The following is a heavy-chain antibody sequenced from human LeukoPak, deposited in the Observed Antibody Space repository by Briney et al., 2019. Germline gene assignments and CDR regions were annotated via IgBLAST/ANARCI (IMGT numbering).Heavy chain of an antibody. CDR3: AKDRVAVAWGAYYYYYGMDV. V-gene: IGHV3-30*18. CDR1: GFTFSSYG. Sequence: GGSLRLSCAASGFTFSSYGMHWVRQAPGKGLEWVAVISYDGSNKYYADSVKGRFTISRDNSKNTLYLQMNSPRAEDTAVYYCAKDRVAVAWGAYYYYYGMDVWGQGTTVTVSS. D-gene: IGHD6-19*01. J-gene: IGHJ6*02. CDR2: ISYDGSNK.